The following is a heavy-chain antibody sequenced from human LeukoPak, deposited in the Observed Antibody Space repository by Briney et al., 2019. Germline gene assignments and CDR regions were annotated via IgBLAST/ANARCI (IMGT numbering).Heavy chain of an antibody. V-gene: IGHV3-11*04. D-gene: IGHD3-22*01. J-gene: IGHJ4*02. CDR2: IGLHGYPL. CDR1: GFTFNIYY. CDR3: ARKDFSSGSFTY. Sequence: TGGSLRLSCAVSGFTFNIYYMSWIRQAPGKGLEWISYIGLHGYPLDYADSVKGRSTISRDNAQNSLYLDMSSLRAEDTAVYYCARKDFSSGSFTYWGQGTLVTVSS.